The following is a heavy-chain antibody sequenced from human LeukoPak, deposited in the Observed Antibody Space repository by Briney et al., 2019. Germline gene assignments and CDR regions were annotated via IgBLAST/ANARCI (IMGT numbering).Heavy chain of an antibody. J-gene: IGHJ4*02. V-gene: IGHV3-23*01. CDR1: GLTFSSYA. CDR2: ISGSGGST. D-gene: IGHD5-12*01. Sequence: GGSLRLSCAASGLTFSSYAMSWVRQAPGKGLEWVSAISGSGGSTYYADSVKGRFTISRDNSKNTLSLQMNSLRVEDTAVYYCAKAGVIVPTIVLDYWGQGTLVTVSS. CDR3: AKAGVIVPTIVLDY.